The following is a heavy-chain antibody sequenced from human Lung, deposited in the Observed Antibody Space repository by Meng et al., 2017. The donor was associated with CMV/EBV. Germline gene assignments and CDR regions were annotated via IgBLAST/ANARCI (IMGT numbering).Heavy chain of an antibody. D-gene: IGHD3-22*01. CDR2: INSDGSST. V-gene: IGHV3-74*01. CDR1: GFTFSSYW. Sequence: GGSLRLSCAASGFTFSSYWMHWVRQAPGKGLVWVSRINSDGSSTSYADSVKGRFTISRDNAKNTLYLQMNSLRAEDTAVYYCARDCHPEGGYPSDAFDIWGQGTMVTVSS. J-gene: IGHJ3*02. CDR3: ARDCHPEGGYPSDAFDI.